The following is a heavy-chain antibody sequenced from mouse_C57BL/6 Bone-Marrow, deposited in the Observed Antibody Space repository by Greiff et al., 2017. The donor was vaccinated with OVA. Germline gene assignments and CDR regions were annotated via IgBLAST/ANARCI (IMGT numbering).Heavy chain of an antibody. CDR1: GYTFTNYW. D-gene: IGHD3-1*01. Sequence: VQLQQSGAELVRPGTSVKMSCKASGYTFTNYWIGWAKQRPGHGLEWIGDIYPGGGSTNYNEKFKGKATLTADKSSSTAYMQISSLTSEDSAIYYCARTLGVPFDYWGQGTTLTVSS. CDR2: IYPGGGST. J-gene: IGHJ2*01. V-gene: IGHV1-63*01. CDR3: ARTLGVPFDY.